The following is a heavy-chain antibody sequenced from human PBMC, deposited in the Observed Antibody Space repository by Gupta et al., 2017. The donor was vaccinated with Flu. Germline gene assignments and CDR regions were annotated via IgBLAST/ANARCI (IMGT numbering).Heavy chain of an antibody. V-gene: IGHV3-9*01. J-gene: IGHJ6*02. CDR2: ISWNSGSI. CDR3: AKDIYGGSMANNYYYYGMDV. Sequence: VRQAPGKGLEWVSGISWNSGSIGYADSVKGRFTISRDNAKNSLYLQMNSLRAEDTALYYCAKDIYGGSMANNYYYYGMDVWGQGTTVTVSS. D-gene: IGHD3-10*01.